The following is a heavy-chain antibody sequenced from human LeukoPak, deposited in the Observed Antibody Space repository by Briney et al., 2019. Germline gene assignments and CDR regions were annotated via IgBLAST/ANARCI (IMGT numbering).Heavy chain of an antibody. CDR3: ARRLRGYSYGIDY. J-gene: IGHJ4*02. CDR2: IYYSGST. Sequence: SQTLSLTCTVSVGSISSSSYYSGWIRQPPGKGLEWIVSIYYSGSTYYNPSLKSRVTISVDTSKNQFSLKLSSVTAADTAVYYCARRLRGYSYGIDYWGQGTLVTVST. V-gene: IGHV4-39*01. D-gene: IGHD5-18*01. CDR1: VGSISSSSYY.